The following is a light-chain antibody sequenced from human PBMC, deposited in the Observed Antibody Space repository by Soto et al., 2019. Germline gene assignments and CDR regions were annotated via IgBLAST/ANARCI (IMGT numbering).Light chain of an antibody. CDR1: SSDVGRYKY. CDR2: DVN. J-gene: IGLJ2*01. V-gene: IGLV2-14*03. Sequence: QSALTQPASVSGSPGQSITISCTGTSSDVGRYKYVSWYQHHLGKAPKLMIYDVNYRPSGVSNRFSGSKSGNTASLTISGLQAEDEADYYCSSYTTTTTLVFGGGTKLTVL. CDR3: SSYTTTTTLV.